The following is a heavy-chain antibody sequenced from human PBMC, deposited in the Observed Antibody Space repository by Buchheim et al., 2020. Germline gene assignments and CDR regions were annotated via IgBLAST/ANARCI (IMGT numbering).Heavy chain of an antibody. CDR2: IYYGGST. CDR3: ARARGYSYVHYYYGMDV. Sequence: QQQLQESGPGLVKPSETLSLTCTVSGGSISNSASYYWGWIRQPPGQGLEWIGSIYYGGSTYYNPSLKSRVTISVDTSKNQFSLKLSSVTAADTAVYYCARARGYSYVHYYYGMDVWGQGTT. V-gene: IGHV4-39*01. CDR1: GGSISNSASYY. J-gene: IGHJ6*02. D-gene: IGHD5-18*01.